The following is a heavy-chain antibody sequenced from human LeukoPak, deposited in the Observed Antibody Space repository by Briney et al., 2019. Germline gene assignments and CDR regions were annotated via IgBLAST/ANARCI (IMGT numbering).Heavy chain of an antibody. D-gene: IGHD3-3*01. J-gene: IGHJ4*02. CDR2: IYYSGST. CDR3: ARGESTTIFGVVIPSFDC. Sequence: SETLSLTCTVSGDSISSYYWSWIRQPPGKGLEWIGYIYYSGSTNYNTSLKSRVTISVDTSKNQFSLKLSSVTAADTAVYYCARGESTTIFGVVIPSFDCWGQGTLVTVSS. CDR1: GDSISSYY. V-gene: IGHV4-59*01.